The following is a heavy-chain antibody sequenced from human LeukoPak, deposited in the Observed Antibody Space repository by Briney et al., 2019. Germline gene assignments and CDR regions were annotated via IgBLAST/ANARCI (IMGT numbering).Heavy chain of an antibody. J-gene: IGHJ4*02. CDR2: ISGSGGST. CDR1: GFTYSRYA. Sequence: GGSLRLSRAASGFTYSRYAMSWVRQAPGKGLEWVSAISGSGGSTYYADSVKGRFTISRDNSKNTLYLQMNSLRAEDTAVYYCAKDLITMIVVVITRCFDYWVQGTLVTVSS. V-gene: IGHV3-23*01. CDR3: AKDLITMIVVVITRCFDY. D-gene: IGHD3-22*01.